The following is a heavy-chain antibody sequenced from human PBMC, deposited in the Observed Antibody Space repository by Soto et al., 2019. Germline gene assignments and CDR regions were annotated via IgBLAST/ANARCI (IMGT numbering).Heavy chain of an antibody. J-gene: IGHJ3*02. CDR2: INAGNGNT. CDR1: GYTFTSYA. CDR3: ARDRSVVVAATAAFDI. Sequence: ASVKVSCKASGYTFTSYAMHWVRQAPGQRLEWMGWINAGNGNTKYSQKFQGRVTITRDTSASTAYMGLSSLRSEDTAVYYCARDRSVVVAATAAFDIWGQGTMVTVSS. V-gene: IGHV1-3*01. D-gene: IGHD2-15*01.